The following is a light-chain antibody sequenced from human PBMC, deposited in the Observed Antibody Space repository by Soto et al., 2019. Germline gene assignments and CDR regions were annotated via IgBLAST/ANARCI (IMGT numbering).Light chain of an antibody. CDR1: QGISNY. J-gene: IGKJ1*01. V-gene: IGKV1-27*01. CDR2: AAS. Sequence: SQMTQSPSSVSASVRDRVTITFRASQGISNYLAWYQQKPGKVPKLLIYAASTLQSGVPSRFSGSGSGTDFTLTICSLQPEDVATYSCPMSNSARWRFAQGTNLDIK. CDR3: PMSNSARWR.